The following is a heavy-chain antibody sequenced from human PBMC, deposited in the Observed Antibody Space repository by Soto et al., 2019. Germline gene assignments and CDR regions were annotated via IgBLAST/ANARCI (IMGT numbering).Heavy chain of an antibody. CDR2: IYYSGST. CDR3: ARVFGMVYDDAFDI. CDR1: GGSISSYY. V-gene: IGHV4-59*01. J-gene: IGHJ3*02. D-gene: IGHD2-8*01. Sequence: SETLSLTCTVSGGSISSYYWSWIRQPPGKGLEWIGYIYYSGSTNYNPSLKSRVTISVDTSKNQFSLKLSSVTAADTAVYYCARVFGMVYDDAFDIWGQGTMVTVSS.